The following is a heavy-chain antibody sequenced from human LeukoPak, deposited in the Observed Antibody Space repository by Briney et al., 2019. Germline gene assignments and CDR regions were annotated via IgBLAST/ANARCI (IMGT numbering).Heavy chain of an antibody. Sequence: GGSLRLSCAASGFTFSSYSMNWVRQAPGKGLEWVSHISSSSSTIYYADSVKGRFTISRDNAKNSLYLQMNSLRAEDTAVYYCARALLWFGEFHFDYWGQGTLVTVSS. D-gene: IGHD3-10*01. CDR3: ARALLWFGEFHFDY. CDR1: GFTFSSYS. CDR2: ISSSSSTI. J-gene: IGHJ4*02. V-gene: IGHV3-48*01.